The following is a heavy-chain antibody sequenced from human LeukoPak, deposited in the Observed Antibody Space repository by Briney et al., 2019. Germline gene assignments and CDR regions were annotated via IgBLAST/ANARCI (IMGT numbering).Heavy chain of an antibody. CDR1: GFTFSSYS. J-gene: IGHJ4*02. CDR3: AREGGYGDPPAHLDY. CDR2: ISSSSYI. Sequence: NPGGSLRLSCAASGFTFSSYSMNWVRQAPGKGLEWVSSISSSSYIYYADSVKGRFTISRDNAKNSLYLQMNSLRAEDTAVYYCAREGGYGDPPAHLDYWGQGTLVTVSS. D-gene: IGHD4-17*01. V-gene: IGHV3-21*01.